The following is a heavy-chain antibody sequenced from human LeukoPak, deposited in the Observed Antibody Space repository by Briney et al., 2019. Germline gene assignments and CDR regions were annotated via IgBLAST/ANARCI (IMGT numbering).Heavy chain of an antibody. D-gene: IGHD1-26*01. Sequence: GASVKVSCKASGYTFTSYGISWVRQAPGQGLEWMVWISAYNCNTNYAQKLQGRVTMTTDTSTSTAYMELRSLRSDDTAVYYCARVLSNSGSYFLQKYYFDYWGQGTLVTVSS. CDR3: ARVLSNSGSYFLQKYYFDY. CDR1: GYTFTSYG. J-gene: IGHJ4*02. V-gene: IGHV1-18*01. CDR2: ISAYNCNT.